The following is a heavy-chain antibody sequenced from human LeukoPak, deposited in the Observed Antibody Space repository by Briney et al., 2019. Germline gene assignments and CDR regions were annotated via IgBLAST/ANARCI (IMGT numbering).Heavy chain of an antibody. J-gene: IGHJ4*02. CDR1: GFTFSSYG. D-gene: IGHD2-15*01. Sequence: GGSLRLSCAASGFTFSSYGMHWVRQAPGKGLEWVAFIRYDGSNKYYADSVKGRFTISRDNSKNTVYLQMNSLTAEDTAVYYCASHYCSAGSCYFDYWGQGTLVTVSS. CDR3: ASHYCSAGSCYFDY. CDR2: IRYDGSNK. V-gene: IGHV3-30*02.